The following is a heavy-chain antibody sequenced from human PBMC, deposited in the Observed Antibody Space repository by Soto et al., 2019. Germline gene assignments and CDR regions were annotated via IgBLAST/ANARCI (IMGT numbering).Heavy chain of an antibody. CDR3: ARGRPRKNHGLDY. CDR1: GGSFSGYY. J-gene: IGHJ4*02. CDR2: INHSGST. V-gene: IGHV4-34*01. Sequence: SETLSLTCAVYGGSFSGYYWSWIRQPPGKGLEWIGEINHSGSTNYNPSLKSRVTISVDTSKNQFSLKLSSVTAADTAVYYCARGRPRKNHGLDYWGQGSMVTVSS. D-gene: IGHD3-16*01.